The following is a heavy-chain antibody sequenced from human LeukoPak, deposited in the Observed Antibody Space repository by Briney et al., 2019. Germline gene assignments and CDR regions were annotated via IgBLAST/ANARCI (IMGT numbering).Heavy chain of an antibody. V-gene: IGHV1-2*02. Sequence: ASVKVSCKASGYTFTSYDINWVRRATGQGLEWMGWINPNSGGTNYAQKFQGRVTMTRDTSISTAYMELSRLRSDDTAVYYCATITMVRGVISPPFDYWGQGTLVTVSS. CDR1: GYTFTSYD. CDR2: INPNSGGT. D-gene: IGHD3-10*01. J-gene: IGHJ4*02. CDR3: ATITMVRGVISPPFDY.